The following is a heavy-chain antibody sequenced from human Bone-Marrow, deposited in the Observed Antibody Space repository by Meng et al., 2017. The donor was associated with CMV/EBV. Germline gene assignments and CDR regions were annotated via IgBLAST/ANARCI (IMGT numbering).Heavy chain of an antibody. J-gene: IGHJ4*02. CDR2: IYYSGGT. V-gene: IGHV4-61*01. CDR1: SGRYY. CDR3: ARDRGYCDSTSCYPKGDFDY. D-gene: IGHD2-2*01. Sequence: SGRYYWSWIRQPQGKGLEWIGYIYYSGGTYYNPSLKSRITISVDTSKNQFSLKLSSVTPADTAVYYCARDRGYCDSTSCYPKGDFDYWGQGTLVTVSS.